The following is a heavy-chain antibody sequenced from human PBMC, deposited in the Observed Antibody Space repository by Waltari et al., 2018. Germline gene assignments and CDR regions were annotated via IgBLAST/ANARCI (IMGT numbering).Heavy chain of an antibody. CDR2: ISSSSSYI. Sequence: EVQLVESGGGLVKPGGSLRLSCAASGFPFSSHSMNWVRQAPGKGLEWVSSISSSSSYIYYADSVKGRFTISRDNAKNSLYLQMNSLRAEDTAVYYCARDRDKVYYGMDVWGQGTTVTVSS. V-gene: IGHV3-21*01. CDR1: GFPFSSHS. CDR3: ARDRDKVYYGMDV. D-gene: IGHD2-21*02. J-gene: IGHJ6*02.